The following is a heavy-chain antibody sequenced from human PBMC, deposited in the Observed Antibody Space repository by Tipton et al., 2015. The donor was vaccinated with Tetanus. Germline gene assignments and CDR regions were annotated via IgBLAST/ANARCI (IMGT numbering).Heavy chain of an antibody. CDR3: GRVMGGATVDP. CDR2: IYDSGNT. CDR1: GDSIRGGGYY. Sequence: TLSLTCTVSGDSIRGGGYYWTWIRQHPGKGLEWIGYIYDSGNTYYNPSLKSRLSISVDTSKNQFSLKMTSVTAADTAVYYCGRVMGGATVDPWGQGTLVTVSS. V-gene: IGHV4-31*03. D-gene: IGHD1-26*01. J-gene: IGHJ5*02.